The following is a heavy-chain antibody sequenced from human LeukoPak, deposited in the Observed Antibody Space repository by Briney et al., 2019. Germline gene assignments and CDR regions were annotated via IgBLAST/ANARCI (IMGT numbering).Heavy chain of an antibody. J-gene: IGHJ4*02. Sequence: GGSLRLSCAASGFTFSSYWMHWVRQAPGKGLVWFSRINSDVSSTSYADSVKGRFTISRDNAKNTLYLQMNSLRAEDTAVYYCARDFGHATRYWLDYWGQGTLVTVSS. V-gene: IGHV3-74*01. CDR3: ARDFGHATRYWLDY. CDR2: INSDVSST. CDR1: GFTFSSYW. D-gene: IGHD2-15*01.